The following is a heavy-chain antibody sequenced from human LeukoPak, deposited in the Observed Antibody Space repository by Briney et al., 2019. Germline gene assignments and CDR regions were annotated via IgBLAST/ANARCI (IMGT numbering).Heavy chain of an antibody. CDR1: GDSISNDNW. Sequence: PSETLSLTCAVSGDSISNDNWWSWVRQPPGKRLEWIGEIHHSGNTNYNPSLKSRVTTSMDKSKNQVSLKVNSVTAADTAVYYCVRGAGLIYSDRGSIRGYFDYWGQGALVTVSS. J-gene: IGHJ4*02. CDR2: IHHSGNT. CDR3: VRGAGLIYSDRGSIRGYFDY. V-gene: IGHV4-4*02. D-gene: IGHD3-22*01.